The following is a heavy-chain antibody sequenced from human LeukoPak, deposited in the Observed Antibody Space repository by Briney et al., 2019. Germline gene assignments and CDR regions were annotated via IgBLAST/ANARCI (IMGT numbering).Heavy chain of an antibody. CDR2: INSDGRST. V-gene: IGHV3-74*01. CDR3: VRDVWGDRDSYFDF. CDR1: GFTFSSYW. D-gene: IGHD2-21*01. J-gene: IGHJ4*02. Sequence: PGGSLRLSCAASGFTFSSYWMHWVRQAPGQGLVWVARINSDGRSTSYPDSVKGIFTISRDNAKNTLYLQMNSLRAEDTAVYYCVRDVWGDRDSYFDFWGQGTLVTVCS.